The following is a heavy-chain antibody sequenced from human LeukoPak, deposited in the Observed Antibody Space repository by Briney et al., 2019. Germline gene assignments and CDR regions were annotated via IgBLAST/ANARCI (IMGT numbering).Heavy chain of an antibody. Sequence: GGSLRLSCGASGFSFSTYSMTWVRQAPGKGLEWVSSIISTGTSIYYADSVKGRFTISRDNAKNPLYLQMNNLRADGTAVYYCAAGKYSSGWYVHWGQGTLVTVSS. CDR3: AAGKYSSGWYVH. D-gene: IGHD6-19*01. CDR1: GFSFSTYS. CDR2: IISTGTSI. J-gene: IGHJ5*02. V-gene: IGHV3-21*01.